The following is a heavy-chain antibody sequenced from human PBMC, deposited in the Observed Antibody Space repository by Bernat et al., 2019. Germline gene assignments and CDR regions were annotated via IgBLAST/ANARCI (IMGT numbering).Heavy chain of an antibody. CDR2: ISNDGRNK. CDR1: GFTFSSYG. V-gene: IGHV3-30*18. Sequence: QVQLVESGGGVVQPGRSMRLSCAASGFTFSSYGMHWVRQAPGKGLEWVAVISNDGRNKYYADSVKDRLTISRDNSQNTLYLQMNSLRVEDTAVYSVAKERDSSNWYGGGFDYWGQGTLVTIS. CDR3: AKERDSSNWYGGGFDY. J-gene: IGHJ4*02. D-gene: IGHD6-13*01.